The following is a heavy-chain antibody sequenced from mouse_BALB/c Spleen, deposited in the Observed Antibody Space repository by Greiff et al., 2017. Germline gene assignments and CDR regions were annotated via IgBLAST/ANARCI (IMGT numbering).Heavy chain of an antibody. Sequence: EVQLQQSGAELVKPGASVKLSCTASGFNIKDTYMHWVKQRPEQGLEWIGWIDPENGNTIYDPKFQGKASITADTSSNTAYLQLSSLTSEDTAVYYCARFPYGYSLAYWGQGTLVTVSA. CDR3: ARFPYGYSLAY. D-gene: IGHD2-2*01. CDR1: GFNIKDTY. V-gene: IGHV14-3*02. J-gene: IGHJ3*01. CDR2: IDPENGNT.